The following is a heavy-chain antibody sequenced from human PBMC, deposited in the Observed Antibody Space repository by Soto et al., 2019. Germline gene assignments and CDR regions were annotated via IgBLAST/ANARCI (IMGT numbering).Heavy chain of an antibody. D-gene: IGHD6-19*01. CDR2: IYYSGST. CDR3: ARQWAGTVEY. Sequence: QVQLQESGPGLVKPSETLSLTCTVSGGSISTYYWSWIRQSPGKGLEWIGHIYYSGSTSYNPTLKSRLTMSVDTAKIQVSQKLSSVTASDTAVYYGARQWAGTVEYWGQGTLVTVSS. J-gene: IGHJ4*02. CDR1: GGSISTYY. V-gene: IGHV4-59*08.